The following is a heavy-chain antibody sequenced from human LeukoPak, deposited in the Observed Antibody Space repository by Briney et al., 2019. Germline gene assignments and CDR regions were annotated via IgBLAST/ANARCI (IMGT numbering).Heavy chain of an antibody. D-gene: IGHD2-2*01. J-gene: IGHJ6*02. CDR2: FDPEDGET. V-gene: IGHV1-24*01. Sequence: ASVKVSCKVSGNTLTELSMHWVRQAPGKGLEWMGGFDPEDGETIYAQKFQGRVTMTEDTSTDTAYMELSSLRSEDTAVYYCATARFAVVVPAAPLYYYGMDVWGQGTTVTVSS. CDR3: ATARFAVVVPAAPLYYYGMDV. CDR1: GNTLTELS.